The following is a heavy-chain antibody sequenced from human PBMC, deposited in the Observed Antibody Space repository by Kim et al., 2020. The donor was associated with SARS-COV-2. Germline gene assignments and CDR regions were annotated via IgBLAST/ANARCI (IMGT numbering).Heavy chain of an antibody. CDR2: IYTSGST. Sequence: SETLSLTCTVSGGSISSGSYYWSWIRQPAGKGLEWIGRIYTSGSTNYNPSLKSRVTISVDTSKNQFSLKLSSVTAADTAVYYCARDLVKYNWFDPWGQGTLGTVSS. CDR3: ARDLVKYNWFDP. CDR1: GGSISSGSYY. V-gene: IGHV4-61*02. J-gene: IGHJ5*02.